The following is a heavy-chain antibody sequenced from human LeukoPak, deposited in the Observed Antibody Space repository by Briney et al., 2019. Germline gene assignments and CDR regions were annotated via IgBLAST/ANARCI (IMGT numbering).Heavy chain of an antibody. CDR2: IYYSGST. Sequence: SETLSLTCTVSGGSISSYYWSWIRQPPGKGLEWIGYIYYSGSTNYNPSLKSRVTISVDTSKNQFSLKLSSVTAADTAVYYCARVKTYYCDSGGYTSYYFDYWGQGTLVTVSS. D-gene: IGHD3-22*01. CDR1: GGSISSYY. CDR3: ARVKTYYCDSGGYTSYYFDY. J-gene: IGHJ4*02. V-gene: IGHV4-59*01.